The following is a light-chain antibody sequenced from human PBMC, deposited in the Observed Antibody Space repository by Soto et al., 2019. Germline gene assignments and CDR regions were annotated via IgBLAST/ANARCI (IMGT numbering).Light chain of an antibody. Sequence: QSVLTQPASVSGSPGQSITISCTGTSSDVGGYNFVSWYQHHPGKAPKLMIYEVNNRPSGVSNRFSGSKSGNTASLTISGLXAEDEAGYYCSSYTTTSTPYVFGTGTKVTVL. CDR1: SSDVGGYNF. V-gene: IGLV2-14*01. CDR3: SSYTTTSTPYV. CDR2: EVN. J-gene: IGLJ1*01.